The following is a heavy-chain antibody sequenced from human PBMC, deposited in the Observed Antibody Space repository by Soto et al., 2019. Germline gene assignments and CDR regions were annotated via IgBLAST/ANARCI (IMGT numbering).Heavy chain of an antibody. CDR2: ISRSSTGI. CDR1: GFTFSLYS. V-gene: IGHV3-48*02. Sequence: EVQLVESGGGLVQPGGSLRLSCAASGFTFSLYSMSWVRQAPGKGLEWVSYISRSSTGIHYADSVKGRFTISRDDATNSMHLKMNSLMDGDTAVYYCARAVTWGLDVWGQGTTVSISS. CDR3: ARAVTWGLDV. J-gene: IGHJ6*02. D-gene: IGHD3-10*01.